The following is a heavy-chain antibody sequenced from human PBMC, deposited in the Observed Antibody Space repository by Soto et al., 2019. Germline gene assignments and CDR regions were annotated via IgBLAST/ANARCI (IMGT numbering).Heavy chain of an antibody. CDR1: GFTFTKAW. CDR2: IKSKTNSGTT. J-gene: IGHJ6*02. CDR3: TRIQAYYDYGMDV. D-gene: IGHD5-18*01. Sequence: GGSLRLSCAASGFTFTKAWMSWVRQAPGKGLEWVGRIKSKTNSGTTDYTEPVKGRFTISRDDSKNTLYLQMNSLTTEDTAVYYCTRIQAYYDYGMDVWGQGTTVTVSS. V-gene: IGHV3-15*01.